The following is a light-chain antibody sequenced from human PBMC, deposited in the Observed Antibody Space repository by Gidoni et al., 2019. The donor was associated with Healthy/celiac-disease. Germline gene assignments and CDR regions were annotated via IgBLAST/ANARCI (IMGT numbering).Light chain of an antibody. J-gene: IGKJ3*01. CDR2: GAS. CDR3: QQYGSSRFT. V-gene: IGKV3-20*01. Sequence: EIVLMQSPGTLSLSPGERATLSGRASQSVSSSYLAWYQQKPGQAPRLLIYGASSRATGIPDRFSGSGSGTDFTLTISRLEPEDFAVYYCQQYGSSRFTFGPGTKVDIK. CDR1: QSVSSSY.